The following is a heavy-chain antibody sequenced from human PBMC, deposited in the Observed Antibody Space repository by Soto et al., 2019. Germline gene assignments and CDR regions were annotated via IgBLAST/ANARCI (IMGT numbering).Heavy chain of an antibody. CDR1: GGTFSSYT. Sequence: GASVKVSCKASGGTFSSYTISWVRQAPGQGLEWMGRIIPIFGIANYAQKFQGRVTITADKSTSTAYMELSSLRSEDTAVYYCARDLEDRIYYYYGMDVWGQGTTVTVSS. J-gene: IGHJ6*02. CDR3: ARDLEDRIYYYYGMDV. V-gene: IGHV1-69*04. CDR2: IIPIFGIA. D-gene: IGHD1-1*01.